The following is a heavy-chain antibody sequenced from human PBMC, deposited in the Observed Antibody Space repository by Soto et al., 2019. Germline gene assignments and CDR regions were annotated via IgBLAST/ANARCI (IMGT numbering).Heavy chain of an antibody. CDR3: ARDQRIAFDS. D-gene: IGHD6-25*01. J-gene: IGHJ4*02. V-gene: IGHV1-3*05. Sequence: QVQLVQSGAEEKKPGASVKVSCKASGYTFTSYAMQWVRQAPGHRLEWMGWINAGNGNTKYSQKFQGRVTITRDTSASIVHMELSSLRSEDTAVYYCARDQRIAFDSWGQGTLVTVPS. CDR2: INAGNGNT. CDR1: GYTFTSYA.